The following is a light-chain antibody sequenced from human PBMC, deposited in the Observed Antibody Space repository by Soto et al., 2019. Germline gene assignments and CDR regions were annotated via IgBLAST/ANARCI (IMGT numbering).Light chain of an antibody. CDR1: SSNIRTNT. V-gene: IGLV1-44*01. J-gene: IGLJ3*02. CDR3: AAWDDSLNGWV. Sequence: QSVLAQPPSASGTPGQRVTISCSGSSSNIRTNTVNWYHQLPGTAPKLRIYSNNQRPSGVPDRFSGSKSGTSASLAISGLQSEDEADYYCAAWDDSLNGWVFGGGTKLTVL. CDR2: SNN.